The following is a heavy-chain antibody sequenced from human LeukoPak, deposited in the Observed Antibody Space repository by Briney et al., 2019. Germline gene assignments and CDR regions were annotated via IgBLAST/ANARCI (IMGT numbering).Heavy chain of an antibody. D-gene: IGHD2-15*01. J-gene: IGHJ1*01. CDR1: GYTFTGYY. V-gene: IGHV1-2*02. CDR2: INPNSGGT. Sequence: ASVKVSCKASGYTFTGYYMHWVRQAPGQGLEWMAWINPNSGGTNYAQKFQGRVTMTRDTSISTAYMELSSLRSEDTAVYYCASPYPTCSGGSCYRSFEYFQHWGQGTLVTVSS. CDR3: ASPYPTCSGGSCYRSFEYFQH.